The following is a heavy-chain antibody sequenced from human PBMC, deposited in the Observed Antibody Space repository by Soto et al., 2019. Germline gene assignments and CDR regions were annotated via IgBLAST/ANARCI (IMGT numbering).Heavy chain of an antibody. J-gene: IGHJ4*02. Sequence: PGGSLRLSCAASGFTFSSYSMNWVRQAPGKGLEWVSSISSSSSYIYYADSVKGRFTISRDNAKNSLYLQMNSLRAEDTAVYYCARDHGWEPTVDYWGQGTLVTVSS. CDR3: ARDHGWEPTVDY. V-gene: IGHV3-21*01. D-gene: IGHD1-26*01. CDR2: ISSSSSYI. CDR1: GFTFSSYS.